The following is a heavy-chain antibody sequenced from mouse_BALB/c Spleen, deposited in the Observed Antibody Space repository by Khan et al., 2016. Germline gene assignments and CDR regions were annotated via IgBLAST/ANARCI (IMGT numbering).Heavy chain of an antibody. Sequence: EVQLVESGGGLVQPKGSLKLSCAASGFTFNTYAMHWVCQAPGKGLEWVARIRSKNNNYATYYADSVKDRFTISRDDSQSMLYLQMNNLKTEDTAMYYCVSEDHPFAMDYWGQGTSVTVS. CDR3: VSEDHPFAMDY. V-gene: IGHV10-3*03. CDR1: GFTFNTYA. CDR2: IRSKNNNYAT. J-gene: IGHJ4*01.